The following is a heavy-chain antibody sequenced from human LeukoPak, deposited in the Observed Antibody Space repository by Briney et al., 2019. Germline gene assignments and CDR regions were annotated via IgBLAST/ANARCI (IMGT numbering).Heavy chain of an antibody. D-gene: IGHD2-2*01. CDR1: GGSISSYY. CDR3: ARSRYIVVVPAAMLGPSRNWFDP. Sequence: SETLSLTCTVSGGSISSYYWSWIRQPPGKGLEWIGCIYYSGSTNYNPSFKSRVTISVDTSKNQFSLKLSSVTAADTAVYYCARSRYIVVVPAAMLGPSRNWFDPWGQGTLVTVSS. J-gene: IGHJ5*02. V-gene: IGHV4-59*01. CDR2: IYYSGST.